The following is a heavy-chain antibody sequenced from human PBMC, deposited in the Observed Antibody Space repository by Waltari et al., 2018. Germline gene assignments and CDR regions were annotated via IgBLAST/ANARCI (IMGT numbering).Heavy chain of an antibody. J-gene: IGHJ4*02. CDR1: GVSISSHY. V-gene: IGHV4-59*11. CDR2: IYYSGSN. D-gene: IGHD3-10*01. Sequence: QVQLQESGPGLVKPSETLSLTCTVSGVSISSHYWSWIRQPPGKGLEWIGYIYYSGSNNDNPSLKGRVTISVDTSKNQCSLKLSSVTAADTAVYYCARGAGYGSGSYPYYFDYWGQGTLVTVSS. CDR3: ARGAGYGSGSYPYYFDY.